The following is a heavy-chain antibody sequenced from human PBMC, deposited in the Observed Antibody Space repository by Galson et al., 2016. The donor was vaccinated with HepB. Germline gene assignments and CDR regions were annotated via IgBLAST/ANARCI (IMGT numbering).Heavy chain of an antibody. CDR1: GGSISSDYY. V-gene: IGHV4-39*01. D-gene: IGHD3-16*02. J-gene: IGHJ6*03. CDR2: IYSGEDT. CDR3: ATGIVVAGKYYYHYLDV. Sequence: SETLSLTCIVSGGSISSDYYWGWIRQPPGGGLEWIGSIYSGEDTYYNPSLKSRVTISVDTSKSQFSLRLDSVTAADTGVDYCATGIVVAGKYYYHYLDVWGKGTTVTVSS.